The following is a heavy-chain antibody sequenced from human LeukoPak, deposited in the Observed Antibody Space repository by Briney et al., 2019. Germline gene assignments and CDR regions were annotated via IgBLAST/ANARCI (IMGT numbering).Heavy chain of an antibody. CDR2: IIPILGIA. D-gene: IGHD3-22*01. V-gene: IGHV1-69*04. J-gene: IGHJ4*02. Sequence: GASAKVSCKASGGTFSSYAISWVRQAPGQGLEWMGRIIPILGIANYAQKFQGRVTITADKSTSTAYMELSSLRSEDTAVYYCARGLRVKGVYYDSSGYYYDYFDYWGQGTLVTVSS. CDR1: GGTFSSYA. CDR3: ARGLRVKGVYYDSSGYYYDYFDY.